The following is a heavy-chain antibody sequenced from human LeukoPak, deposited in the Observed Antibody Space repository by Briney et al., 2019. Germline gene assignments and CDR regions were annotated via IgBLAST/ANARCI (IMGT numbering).Heavy chain of an antibody. CDR3: ARDSHADFNAFDI. D-gene: IGHD2-2*01. CDR1: GGSISGNYY. Sequence: PSETLSLTCTVSGGSISGNYYWSWIRQPAGKGLEWIGRIYARGNTNYNPSLKSRVTISVDTSKNQFSLKLSSVTAADTAVYFFARDSHADFNAFDIWGQGTMVTVSS. CDR2: IYARGNT. J-gene: IGHJ3*02. V-gene: IGHV4-61*02.